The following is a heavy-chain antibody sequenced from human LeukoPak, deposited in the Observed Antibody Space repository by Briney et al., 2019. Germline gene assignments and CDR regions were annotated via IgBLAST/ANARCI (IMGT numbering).Heavy chain of an antibody. D-gene: IGHD3-10*01. CDR3: ARGRMVRGVITPRSFDP. CDR2: IYYSGST. CDR1: GGSISSSSYY. V-gene: IGHV4-39*01. Sequence: KPSETLSLTCTVSGGSISSSSYYWGWIRQPPGKGPEWIGSIYYSGSTYYNPSLKSRVTISVDTSKNQFSLKLSSVTAADTAVYYCARGRMVRGVITPRSFDPWGQGTLVTVSS. J-gene: IGHJ5*02.